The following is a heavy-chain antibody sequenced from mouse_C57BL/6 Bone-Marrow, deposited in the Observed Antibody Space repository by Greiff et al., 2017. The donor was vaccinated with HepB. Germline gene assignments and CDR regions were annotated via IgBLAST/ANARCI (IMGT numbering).Heavy chain of an antibody. Sequence: EVKLVESGPELVKPGASVKISCKASGYSFTGYYMNWVKQSPEKSLEWIGEINPSTGGTTYNQKFKAKATLTVDKSSSTAYMQLKSLTSEDSAVYYCARIDGYHYWGQGTLVTVSA. D-gene: IGHD2-3*01. CDR3: ARIDGYHY. CDR2: INPSTGGT. J-gene: IGHJ3*01. V-gene: IGHV1-42*01. CDR1: GYSFTGYY.